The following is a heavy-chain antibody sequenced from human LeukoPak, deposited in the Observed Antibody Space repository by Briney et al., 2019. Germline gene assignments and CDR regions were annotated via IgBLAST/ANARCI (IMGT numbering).Heavy chain of an antibody. D-gene: IGHD3-3*01. J-gene: IGHJ4*02. CDR3: ARELRERFWGYFDY. Sequence: ASVKVSCKASGYTFTSYGISWVRQAPGQGLEWMGIINPSGGSTRYAQKFQGRVTMTRDTSTSTVYMELSSLRSEDTAVYYCARELRERFWGYFDYWGQGTLVTVSS. V-gene: IGHV1-46*01. CDR1: GYTFTSYG. CDR2: INPSGGST.